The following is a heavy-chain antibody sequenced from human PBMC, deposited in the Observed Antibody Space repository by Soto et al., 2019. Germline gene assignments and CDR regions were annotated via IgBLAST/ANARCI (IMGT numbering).Heavy chain of an antibody. CDR3: ARSFIVVVPAPAPNWFDP. V-gene: IGHV4-34*01. CDR2: INHSGST. Sequence: SETLSLTCAVYGGSFSGYYWSLIRQPPGKGLEWIGEINHSGSTNYNPSLKSRVTISIDTSKNQFSLKLSSVTAADTAVYYCARSFIVVVPAPAPNWFDPWGQGTLVT. D-gene: IGHD2-2*01. CDR1: GGSFSGYY. J-gene: IGHJ5*02.